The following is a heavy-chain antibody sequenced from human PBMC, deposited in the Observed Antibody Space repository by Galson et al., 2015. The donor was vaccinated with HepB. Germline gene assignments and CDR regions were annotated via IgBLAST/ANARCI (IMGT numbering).Heavy chain of an antibody. J-gene: IGHJ4*02. CDR1: GFNFNNHW. CDR2: INTDGSRT. CDR3: AKDHPSSGWPAFDY. V-gene: IGHV3-74*01. Sequence: SLRLSCAASGFNFNNHWMHWVRQVPGRGLVWVSFINTDGSRTHYADSVRGRFTISRDNATNSVFLQMDSLRADDTAVYYCAKDHPSSGWPAFDYWSQGALVIVSS. D-gene: IGHD6-19*01.